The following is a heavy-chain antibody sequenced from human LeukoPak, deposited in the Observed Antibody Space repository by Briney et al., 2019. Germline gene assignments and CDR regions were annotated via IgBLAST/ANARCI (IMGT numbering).Heavy chain of an antibody. CDR1: GYSFTTYW. J-gene: IGHJ6*02. V-gene: IGHV5-51*01. Sequence: PGESLKISCKGSGYSFTTYWIGWVRQMPGKGLEWMGIIFPGASDTRYSPSFQGQVTISADKSISTAYLQWSGLKASDTAIYYCARHEGNGKMDVWGQGTTVTVSS. CDR2: IFPGASDT. CDR3: ARHEGNGKMDV. D-gene: IGHD1-14*01.